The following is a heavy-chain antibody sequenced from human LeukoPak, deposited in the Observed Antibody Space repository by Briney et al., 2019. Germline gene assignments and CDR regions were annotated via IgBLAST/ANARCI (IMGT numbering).Heavy chain of an antibody. CDR2: ISSSSSYI. J-gene: IGHJ3*02. V-gene: IGHV3-21*01. CDR3: ARDSGPQYCSSTSCYGTAFDI. Sequence: GGSLRLSCAASGFTFSSYSMNWVRQAPGKGLEWVSSISSSSSYIYYAGSVKGRFTISRDNAKNSLYLQMNSLRAEDTAVYYCARDSGPQYCSSTSCYGTAFDIWGQGTMVTVSS. D-gene: IGHD2-2*01. CDR1: GFTFSSYS.